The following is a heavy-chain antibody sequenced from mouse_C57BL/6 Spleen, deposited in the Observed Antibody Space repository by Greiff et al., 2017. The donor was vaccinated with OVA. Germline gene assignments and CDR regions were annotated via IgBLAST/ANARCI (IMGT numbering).Heavy chain of an antibody. CDR2: IDPAGGST. CDR3: ARRHYGSGYDD. D-gene: IGHD1-1*01. V-gene: IGHV1-55*01. Sequence: QVQLQQPGAELVKPGASVKLSCKASGYTFTSYWITWVKQRPGQGLEWIGDIDPAGGSTNYNEKFKSKSTLTVDTSSSTAYMQLSSLTSEDSAVYYCARRHYGSGYDDWGQGTTLTVSS. J-gene: IGHJ2*01. CDR1: GYTFTSYW.